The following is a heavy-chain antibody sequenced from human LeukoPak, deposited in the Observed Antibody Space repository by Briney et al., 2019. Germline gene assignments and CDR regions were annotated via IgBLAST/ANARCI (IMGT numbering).Heavy chain of an antibody. V-gene: IGHV3-48*03. CDR2: ISGSGRTI. CDR3: ASPQTSGYAFGY. Sequence: GGSLRLSCAASGFTFSNYVMSWVRRAPGKGLECVSYISGSGRTIYYADSVKGRFTISRDNAKNSLYLQMYSLRAGDTAAYYCASPQTSGYAFGYWGQGTLVTVSS. D-gene: IGHD5-12*01. J-gene: IGHJ4*02. CDR1: GFTFSNYV.